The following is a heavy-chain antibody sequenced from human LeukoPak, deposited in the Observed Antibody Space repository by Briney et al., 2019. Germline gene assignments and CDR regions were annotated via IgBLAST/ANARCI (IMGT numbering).Heavy chain of an antibody. J-gene: IGHJ4*02. CDR1: GFTFSSYA. CDR3: AKDLDSSGYYYV. Sequence: GGSLRLSCAASGFTFSSYAMSWVRQAPGKGLEWVSAISGSGGSTYYANSVKGRFTISRDNSRNTLYLQMNSLRAEDTAVYYCAKDLDSSGYYYVWGQGTLVTVSS. CDR2: ISGSGGST. V-gene: IGHV3-23*01. D-gene: IGHD3-22*01.